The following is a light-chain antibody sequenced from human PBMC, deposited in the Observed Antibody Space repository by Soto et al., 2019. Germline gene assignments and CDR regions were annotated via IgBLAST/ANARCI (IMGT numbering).Light chain of an antibody. CDR1: QSVTSNY. Sequence: EIVLTQSPGTLSLSPGEKATLSCRASQSVTSNYLAWHRQRPGQAPRLLIDGASRRATGIPDRFSGSGSGTDFTLTISRLEPEDFAVYYCQQYTSPPITFGGGTKVEIK. V-gene: IGKV3-20*01. CDR2: GAS. J-gene: IGKJ4*01. CDR3: QQYTSPPIT.